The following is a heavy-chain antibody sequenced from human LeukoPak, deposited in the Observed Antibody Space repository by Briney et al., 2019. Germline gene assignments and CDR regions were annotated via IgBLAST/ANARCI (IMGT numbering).Heavy chain of an antibody. V-gene: IGHV3-30*02. CDR1: GFTFSSYG. Sequence: GGSLRLSCAASGFTFSSYGMHWVRQAPGKGLEWVAFIRYDGSNKYYADSVKGRFTISRDNPRNSVFLQMNSLRDDDTAVYFCVRGGLMTIGTVIASPFDYWGQGILVLVSS. CDR3: VRGGLMTIGTVIASPFDY. D-gene: IGHD3-16*02. CDR2: IRYDGSNK. J-gene: IGHJ4*02.